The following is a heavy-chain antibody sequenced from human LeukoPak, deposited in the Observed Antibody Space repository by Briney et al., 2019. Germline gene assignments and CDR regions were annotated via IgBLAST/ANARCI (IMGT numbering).Heavy chain of an antibody. CDR3: ARAGDSSGYYPYYYYYMDV. CDR1: GYSFTSYW. CDR2: IYPGDSDT. J-gene: IGHJ6*03. D-gene: IGHD3-22*01. V-gene: IGHV5-51*01. Sequence: GESLQISCKGSGYSFTSYWIGWVRQMPGKGLEWMGIIYPGDSDTRYSPSFQGQVTISADKSISTAYLQWSSLKASDTAMYYCARAGDSSGYYPYYYYYMDVWGKGTTVTVSS.